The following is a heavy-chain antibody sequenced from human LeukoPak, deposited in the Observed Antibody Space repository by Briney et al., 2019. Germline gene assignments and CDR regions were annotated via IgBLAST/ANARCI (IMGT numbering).Heavy chain of an antibody. V-gene: IGHV1-69*05. J-gene: IGHJ4*02. D-gene: IGHD6-13*01. Sequence: ASVKVSCKASGGTFSSYAISWVRQAPGQGLEWMGRIIPIFGTANYAQKFQGRVTITTDESTSTAYMELSSLRSEAPAVYYCAREGLAAAGRRTLDYWGQGTLVTVSS. CDR2: IIPIFGTA. CDR3: AREGLAAAGRRTLDY. CDR1: GGTFSSYA.